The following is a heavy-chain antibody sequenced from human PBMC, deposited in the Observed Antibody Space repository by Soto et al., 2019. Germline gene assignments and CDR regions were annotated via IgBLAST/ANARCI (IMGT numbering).Heavy chain of an antibody. V-gene: IGHV3-23*01. CDR1: GFSFSNCA. CDR3: AAQATGYFVPFDF. CDR2: ISASGDTT. D-gene: IGHD3-22*01. J-gene: IGHJ4*02. Sequence: EVQLLESGGGLVQPVGSLRLSCAASGFSFSNCAVSWVRQAPGKALEWVSSISASGDTTHYAESVRGRFTISRDNSRNTLHLQMSSLTAEDTAIYSFAAQATGYFVPFDFWGRGTLVTVSS.